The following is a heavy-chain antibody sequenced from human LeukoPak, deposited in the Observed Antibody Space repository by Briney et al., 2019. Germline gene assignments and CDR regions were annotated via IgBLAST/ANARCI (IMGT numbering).Heavy chain of an antibody. CDR1: GFTFSHYA. Sequence: GGSLRLSCTTSGFTFSHYAMHWVRQAPGKGLEWVAVIWNDGSDKYYGDSVKGRFTISRDNSKKSVYLQLSSLRVEDTAVYHCAKDAERGFDFSNSLQSWGQGTLVTVSS. J-gene: IGHJ4*02. CDR2: IWNDGSDK. CDR3: AKDAERGFDFSNSLQS. V-gene: IGHV3-33*06. D-gene: IGHD4-11*01.